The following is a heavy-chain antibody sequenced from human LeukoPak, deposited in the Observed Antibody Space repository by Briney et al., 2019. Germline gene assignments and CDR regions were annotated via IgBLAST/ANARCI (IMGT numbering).Heavy chain of an antibody. CDR1: GFTFSSYW. CDR3: ARDGPYSSGWYHPDS. CDR2: INSDGSTT. V-gene: IGHV3-74*01. J-gene: IGHJ4*02. D-gene: IGHD6-19*01. Sequence: PGGSLRLSCAASGFTFSSYWMHWVRQAPGKGLVWVSRINSDGSTTNYADTVKGRFTISRDNAKNSLYLQMNSLRAEDTAVYYCARDGPYSSGWYHPDSWGQGTLVTVSS.